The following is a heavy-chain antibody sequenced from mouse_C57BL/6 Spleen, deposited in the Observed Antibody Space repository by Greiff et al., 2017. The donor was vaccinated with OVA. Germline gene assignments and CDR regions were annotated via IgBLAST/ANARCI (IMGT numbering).Heavy chain of an antibody. V-gene: IGHV1-15*01. Sequence: VQRVESGAELVRPGASVTLSCKASGYTFTDYEMHWVKQTPVHGLEWIGAIDPETGGTAYNQKFKGKAILTADKSSSTAYMELRSLTSEDSAVYYCTSYGYRYYFDYWGQGTTLTVSS. CDR2: IDPETGGT. D-gene: IGHD2-2*01. J-gene: IGHJ2*01. CDR3: TSYGYRYYFDY. CDR1: GYTFTDYE.